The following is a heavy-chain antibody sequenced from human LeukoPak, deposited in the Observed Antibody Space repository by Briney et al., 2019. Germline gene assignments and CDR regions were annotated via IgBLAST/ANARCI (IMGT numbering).Heavy chain of an antibody. CDR2: IWYDGNNK. CDR1: GFTFSSYG. D-gene: IGHD2-15*01. J-gene: IGHJ4*02. CDR3: ARGWPFDY. Sequence: GGSLRLSRAASGFTFSSYGMHWVRQAPGKGLEWVAGIWYDGNNKYYADSVKGRFTISRDNSKNTLYLQMNSLRGEDTAVYYCARGWPFDYWGQGTLVTVSS. V-gene: IGHV3-33*01.